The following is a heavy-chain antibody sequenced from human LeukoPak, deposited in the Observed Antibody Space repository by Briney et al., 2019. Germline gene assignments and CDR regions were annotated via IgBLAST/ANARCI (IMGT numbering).Heavy chain of an antibody. CDR1: GGSISSYY. CDR3: ARDRVAATPHYYYYYGIDV. D-gene: IGHD2-15*01. CDR2: IYYSGST. V-gene: IGHV4-59*01. J-gene: IGHJ6*02. Sequence: SETLSLTCTVSGGSISSYYWSWIRQPPGKGLEWIGYIYYSGSTNYNPSLKSRVTISVDTSKNQFSLKLSSVTAADTAVYYCARDRVAATPHYYYYYGIDVWGQGTTVTVSS.